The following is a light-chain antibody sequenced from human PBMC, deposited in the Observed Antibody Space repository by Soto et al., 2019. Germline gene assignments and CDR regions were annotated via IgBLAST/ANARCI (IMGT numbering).Light chain of an antibody. J-gene: IGKJ4*01. CDR1: QSISSY. CDR3: QQGYTIPLT. V-gene: IGKV1-39*01. CDR2: AAS. Sequence: DIQMTQSPSSLSASVGDRVTITCRASQSISSYLHWYQQRPGKAPKLLIYAASNLQSGVPSRFSASGSGTDFTLTLNSLQPEDFATYYCQQGYTIPLTFGGGTKVDIK.